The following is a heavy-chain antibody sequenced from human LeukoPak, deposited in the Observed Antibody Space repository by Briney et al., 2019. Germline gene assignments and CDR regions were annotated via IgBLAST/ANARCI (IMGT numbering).Heavy chain of an antibody. CDR1: GFTFSSYS. CDR2: ISSSSSYI. J-gene: IGHJ4*02. V-gene: IGHV3-21*01. CDR3: ARIVSPQLPAIDY. D-gene: IGHD2-2*01. Sequence: PGGSLRLSCAASGFTFSSYSMNWVRQAPGKGLEWVSSISSSSSYIYYADSVKGRFTISRDNAKNSLYLQMNSLRAEDTAVYYCARIVSPQLPAIDYWGQGTLVTVSS.